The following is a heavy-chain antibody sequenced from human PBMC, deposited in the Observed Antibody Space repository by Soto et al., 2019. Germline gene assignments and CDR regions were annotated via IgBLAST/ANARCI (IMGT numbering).Heavy chain of an antibody. J-gene: IGHJ6*02. Sequence: QVALQQWGAGLLKPSQTLSLTCGVYGGSFNDYFWTWIRLTPGQGLEWIGEVHHTGTSYYNPSLTGRRAVSVDTSKSQGSVTLTSVTAMDTGIYYCARRKDSSRYFYGMDVWGQGTTVVVS. CDR1: GGSFNDYF. CDR3: ARRKDSSRYFYGMDV. CDR2: VHHTGTS. D-gene: IGHD6-13*01. V-gene: IGHV4-34*02.